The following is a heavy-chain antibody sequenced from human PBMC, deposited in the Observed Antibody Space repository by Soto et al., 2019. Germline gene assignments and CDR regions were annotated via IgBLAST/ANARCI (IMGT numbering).Heavy chain of an antibody. CDR1: GFSVTANY. CDR2: IYSGGST. J-gene: IGHJ4*02. V-gene: IGHV3-53*01. D-gene: IGHD5-12*01. CDR3: HGYGY. Sequence: EVQVVESGGGLIQPGGSLRLSREVSGFSVTANYMSWVRQAPGKGLEWVSVIYSGGSTYYIDSVKGRFSISRDISKNTLYLQMNSLTPADTAVYYCHGYGYWGQGTLVTVSS.